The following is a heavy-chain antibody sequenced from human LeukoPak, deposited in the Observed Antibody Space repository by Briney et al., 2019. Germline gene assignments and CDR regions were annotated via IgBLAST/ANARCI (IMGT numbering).Heavy chain of an antibody. CDR1: GFTFSSYW. V-gene: IGHV3-7*03. Sequence: GGSLRLSCAASGFTFSSYWMRWVRQAQGKGLEWVANIKQDGSEKYYVDSVKGRFTISRDDAKNSLYLQMNSLRAEDTAVYYCASVSGSYWRAFDYWGQGTLVTVSS. J-gene: IGHJ4*02. CDR3: ASVSGSYWRAFDY. CDR2: IKQDGSEK. D-gene: IGHD3-10*01.